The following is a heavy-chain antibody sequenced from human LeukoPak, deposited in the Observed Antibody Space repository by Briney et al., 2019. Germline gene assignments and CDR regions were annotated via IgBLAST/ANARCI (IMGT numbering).Heavy chain of an antibody. J-gene: IGHJ4*01. Sequence: SETLSLTCTVSGGSISSYFWTWIRQPPGKGLEWIGYISYTGNTNYNPSLKSRVTISVDTTKNQLSLKLTSVTAADTAVYYCAGVGNICGYYPAKNWGQGTLVPVS. V-gene: IGHV4-59*01. CDR1: GGSISSYF. CDR3: AGVGNICGYYPAKN. CDR2: ISYTGNT. D-gene: IGHD3-3*01.